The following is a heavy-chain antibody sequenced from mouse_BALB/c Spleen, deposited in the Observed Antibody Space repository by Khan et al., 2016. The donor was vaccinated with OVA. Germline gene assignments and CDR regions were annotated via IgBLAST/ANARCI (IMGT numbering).Heavy chain of an antibody. CDR1: GFTFRSFG. CDR2: ISGDSSTI. Sequence: EVELVESGGGLVQPGGSRKLSCGASGFTFRSFGMHWVRKAPEKGLEWVAYISGDSSTIYSTDTVMGRFNIPRENPKKHLFRKTTSRRSEDMAMYYCARSYLYGYCFDQWGQGTTLTVSS. CDR3: ARSYLYGYCFDQ. D-gene: IGHD1-1*01. J-gene: IGHJ2*01. V-gene: IGHV5-17*02.